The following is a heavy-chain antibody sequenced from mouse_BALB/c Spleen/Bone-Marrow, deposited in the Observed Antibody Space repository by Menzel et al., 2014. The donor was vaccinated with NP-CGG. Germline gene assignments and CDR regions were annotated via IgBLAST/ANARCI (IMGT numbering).Heavy chain of an antibody. J-gene: IGHJ3*01. D-gene: IGHD2-1*01. Sequence: EVQRVESGPELVKPGASVKVSCKASGYAFTTYNMYWVKQSHGKSLEWIGYIDPYNYGTTYNQKFKGKATLTVDKSSSTAYMHLNSLTSEDSAAYYCARGGNYPWFAYWGQGTLVTVSA. CDR1: GYAFTTYN. CDR3: ARGGNYPWFAY. CDR2: IDPYNYGT. V-gene: IGHV1S135*01.